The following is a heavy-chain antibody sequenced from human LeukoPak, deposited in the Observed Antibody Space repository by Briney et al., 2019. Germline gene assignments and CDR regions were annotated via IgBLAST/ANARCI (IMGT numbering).Heavy chain of an antibody. J-gene: IGHJ4*02. CDR3: TRLVLLWFGELSLYFDY. V-gene: IGHV3-49*04. CDR1: GFTFGDYA. CDR2: IRSKAYGWTT. Sequence: GGSLRLSCTASGFTFGDYAMSWVRQAPGKGLEWVGFIRSKAYGWTTEYAASVKGRFTISRDDSKSIAYLQMNSLKTEDTAVYYCTRLVLLWFGELSLYFDYWGQGTLVTVSS. D-gene: IGHD3-10*01.